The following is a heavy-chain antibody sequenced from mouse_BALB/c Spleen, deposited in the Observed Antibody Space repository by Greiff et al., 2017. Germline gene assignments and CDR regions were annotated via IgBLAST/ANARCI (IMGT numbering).Heavy chain of an antibody. J-gene: IGHJ2*01. CDR1: GYAFTNYL. CDR3: ARHGGSYYFDY. CDR2: INPGSGGT. V-gene: IGHV1-54*01. Sequence: VQLVESGAELVRPGTSVKVSCKASGYAFTNYLIEWVKQRPGQGLEWIGVINPGSGGTNYNEKFKGKATLTADKSSTTAYMQLSSLTSDDSAVYFCARHGGSYYFDYWGQGTTLTVSS. D-gene: IGHD1-1*02.